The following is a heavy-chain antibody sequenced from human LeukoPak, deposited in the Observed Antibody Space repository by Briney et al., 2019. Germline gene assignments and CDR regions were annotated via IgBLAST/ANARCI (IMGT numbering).Heavy chain of an antibody. CDR2: IYYSGST. CDR1: GGSISSSSYY. D-gene: IGHD1-26*01. CDR3: AREDLGWEPGSFDY. V-gene: IGHV4-39*07. Sequence: PSETLSLTCTVSGGSISSSSYYWGWIRQPPGKGLEWIGSIYYSGSTYYNPSLKSRVTISVDTSKNQFSLKLSSVTAADTAVYYCAREDLGWEPGSFDYWGQGTLVTVSS. J-gene: IGHJ4*02.